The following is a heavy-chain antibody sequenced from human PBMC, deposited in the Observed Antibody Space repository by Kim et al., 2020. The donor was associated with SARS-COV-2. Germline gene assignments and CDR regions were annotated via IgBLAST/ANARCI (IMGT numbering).Heavy chain of an antibody. CDR1: GFTFSSNW. CDR3: ARESGAPGYFQH. CDR2: INSDGSST. J-gene: IGHJ1*01. V-gene: IGHV3-74*01. D-gene: IGHD1-26*01. Sequence: GGSLRLSCAASGFTFSSNWMHWVRQVPGKGLVWVSRINSDGSSTNYADSVKGRFNISRDNAKKTMYLQMNSLRAEDSGVYYCARESGAPGYFQHWDQGTLVTVSS.